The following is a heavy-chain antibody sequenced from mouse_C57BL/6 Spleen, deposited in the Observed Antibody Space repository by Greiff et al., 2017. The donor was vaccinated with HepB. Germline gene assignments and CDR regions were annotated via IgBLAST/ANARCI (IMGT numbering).Heavy chain of an antibody. J-gene: IGHJ2*01. CDR2: IYPGSGNT. D-gene: IGHD2-4*01. CDR1: GYTFTDYY. Sequence: VQLQQSGAELVRPGASVKLSCKASGYTFTDYYINWVKQRPGQGLEWIARIYPGSGNTYYNEKFKGKATLTAEKSSSTAYMQLSSLTSEDSAVYFWAREGLRRGGFDYWGQGTILTVSA. V-gene: IGHV1-76*01. CDR3: AREGLRRGGFDY.